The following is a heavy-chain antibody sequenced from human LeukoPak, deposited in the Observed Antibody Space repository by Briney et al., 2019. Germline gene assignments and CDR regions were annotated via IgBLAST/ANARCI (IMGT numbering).Heavy chain of an antibody. J-gene: IGHJ3*02. D-gene: IGHD1-26*01. Sequence: QSGGSLRLSCAASGFTFSSYAMSWVRQAPGKGLEWVSAISGSGGNTDYADSVKGRFTISRDNSKNTLYLQMNSLRAEDTVVYYCAKDRPPRGSGAFDIWGQGTMVTVSS. V-gene: IGHV3-23*01. CDR1: GFTFSSYA. CDR2: ISGSGGNT. CDR3: AKDRPPRGSGAFDI.